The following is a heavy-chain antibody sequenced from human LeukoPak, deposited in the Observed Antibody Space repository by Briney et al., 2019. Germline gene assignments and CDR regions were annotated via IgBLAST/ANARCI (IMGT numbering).Heavy chain of an antibody. V-gene: IGHV1-18*01. J-gene: IGHJ6*02. D-gene: IGHD5-12*01. CDR1: GYTFTSYG. CDR3: ARGRYSGYYYYGMDV. Sequence: ASVKVSCKASGYTFTSYGISWVRQAPGQGLEWMGWISAYNGNTNYAQKRQGRVTMTTDTSTSTAYMELRSLRSDDTAVYYCARGRYSGYYYYGMDVWGQGTTVTVSS. CDR2: ISAYNGNT.